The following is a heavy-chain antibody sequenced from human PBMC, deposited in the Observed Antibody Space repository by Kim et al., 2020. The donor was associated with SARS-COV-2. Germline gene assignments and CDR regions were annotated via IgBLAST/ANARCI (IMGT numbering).Heavy chain of an antibody. J-gene: IGHJ4*02. D-gene: IGHD6-19*01. Sequence: SETLSLTCAVYGGSFSGYYWSWIRQPPGKGLEWIGEINHSGSTNYNPSLKSRVTISVDTSKNQFSLKLSSVTAADTAVYYCARAGIAVAGRPSQNDYWGQGTLVTVSS. V-gene: IGHV4-34*01. CDR1: GGSFSGYY. CDR2: INHSGST. CDR3: ARAGIAVAGRPSQNDY.